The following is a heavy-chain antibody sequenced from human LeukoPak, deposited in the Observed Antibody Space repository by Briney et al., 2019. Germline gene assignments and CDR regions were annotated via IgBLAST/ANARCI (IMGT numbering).Heavy chain of an antibody. CDR3: ARGYYYYDSSSYWGFFDY. V-gene: IGHV4-39*01. J-gene: IGHJ4*02. D-gene: IGHD3-22*01. CDR2: MYHGGST. Sequence: SETLSLTCSVSGGSVSSSTYYWGWIRQPPGKGLEWIGSMYHGGSTYYNPSLKSRVTISVDTSKNQFSLKLGSLTAADTAVYYCARGYYYYDSSSYWGFFDYWGQGTLVTVSS. CDR1: GGSVSSSTYY.